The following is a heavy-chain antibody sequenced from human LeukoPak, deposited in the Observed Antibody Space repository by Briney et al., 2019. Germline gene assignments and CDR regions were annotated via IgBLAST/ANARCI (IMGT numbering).Heavy chain of an antibody. CDR2: ISSSSSYI. V-gene: IGHV3-21*01. Sequence: PGGSLRLSCAASGFTFSSYAMSWVRQAPGKGLEWVSSISSSSSYIYYADSVKGRFTISRDNAKNSLYLQMNSLRAEDTAVYYCARDPNYDSSGYLTDWGQGTLVTVSS. D-gene: IGHD3-22*01. J-gene: IGHJ4*02. CDR1: GFTFSSYA. CDR3: ARDPNYDSSGYLTD.